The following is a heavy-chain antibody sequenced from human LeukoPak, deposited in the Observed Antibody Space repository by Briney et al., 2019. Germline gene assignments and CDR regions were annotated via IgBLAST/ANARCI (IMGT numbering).Heavy chain of an antibody. V-gene: IGHV4-59*12. CDR3: ARDPLVNGRYMDV. D-gene: IGHD2-21*01. CDR2: IYHSGST. CDR1: GGSISSYY. Sequence: SETLSLTCTVSGGSISSYYWSWIRQPPGKGLEWIGYIYHSGSTYYNPSLKSRVTISVDRSKNQFSLKLSSVTAADTAVYYCARDPLVNGRYMDVWGKGTTVTVSS. J-gene: IGHJ6*03.